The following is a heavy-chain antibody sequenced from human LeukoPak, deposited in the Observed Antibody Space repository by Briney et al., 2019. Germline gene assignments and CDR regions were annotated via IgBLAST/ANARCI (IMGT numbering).Heavy chain of an antibody. CDR1: GYTFTSYA. Sequence: GASVKVSCKASGYTFTSYAMNWVRQAPGQGLEWMGWINTNTGNPMYAQGFTGRFVFSLDTSVNTAYLQISNLKAEDTAVYYCARDGANTFGGVIVTQNFDYWGQGTLVTVSS. CDR2: INTNTGNP. CDR3: ARDGANTFGGVIVTQNFDY. J-gene: IGHJ4*02. D-gene: IGHD3-16*02. V-gene: IGHV7-4-1*02.